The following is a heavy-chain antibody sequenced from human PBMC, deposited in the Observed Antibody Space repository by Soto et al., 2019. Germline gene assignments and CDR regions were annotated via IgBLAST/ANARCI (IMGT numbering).Heavy chain of an antibody. CDR3: AKDRNYPRDQFHY. J-gene: IGHJ4*02. V-gene: IGHV3-23*01. CDR1: GLTFRTYA. CDR2: ISANGQGI. D-gene: IGHD1-7*01. Sequence: LILSCAASGLTFRTYALSWVRQAPGKGLEWVSAISANGQGIYYADSVRGRFTISRDNSKNTIFLHMDSLRAEDTAVYYCAKDRNYPRDQFHYWGQGTLVTVSS.